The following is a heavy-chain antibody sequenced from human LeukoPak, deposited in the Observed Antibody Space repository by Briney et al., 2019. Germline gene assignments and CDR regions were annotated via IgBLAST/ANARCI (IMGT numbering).Heavy chain of an antibody. J-gene: IGHJ4*02. Sequence: PGRSLRLSCAASGFTFSSHGMQWVRQAPGKGLEWVAVISYDGSTKYYADSVKGRFTISRDNSKNTLYLQMNSLRAEDTAVYYCAKDLLAVAGTRSTDYWGQGTLVTVSS. V-gene: IGHV3-30*18. D-gene: IGHD6-19*01. CDR1: GFTFSSHG. CDR3: AKDLLAVAGTRSTDY. CDR2: ISYDGSTK.